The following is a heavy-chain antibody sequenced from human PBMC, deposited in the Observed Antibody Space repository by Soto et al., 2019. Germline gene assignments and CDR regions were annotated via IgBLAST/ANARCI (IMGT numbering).Heavy chain of an antibody. CDR1: GGTFSSYA. Sequence: QVQLVQSGAEVKKPGSSVKVSCKASGGTFSSYAISWVRQAPGQGLEWMGGINPNSGGTNYAQKFQGRVTMTRDTSISTAYMELSRLRSDDTAVYYCARDQTGYSYGPYYGMDVWGQGTTVTVSS. J-gene: IGHJ6*02. V-gene: IGHV1-2*02. CDR2: INPNSGGT. CDR3: ARDQTGYSYGPYYGMDV. D-gene: IGHD5-18*01.